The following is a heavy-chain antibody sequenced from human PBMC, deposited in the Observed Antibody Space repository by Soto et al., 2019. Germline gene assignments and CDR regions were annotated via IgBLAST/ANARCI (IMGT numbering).Heavy chain of an antibody. J-gene: IGHJ6*02. Sequence: EVQLVESGGGLVQPGGSLKLSCAASGFTFSGSAMDWARQAPGKGLEWVGRIRSKTNSYATAYAASVRGRFTISRDDSKNTTYLQMNSLKTANTAVDYGSRPWFDGDYAAHGMDVWGQGTTVTVSS. CDR3: SRPWFDGDYAAHGMDV. CDR2: IRSKTNSYAT. V-gene: IGHV3-73*02. D-gene: IGHD4-17*01. CDR1: GFTFSGSA.